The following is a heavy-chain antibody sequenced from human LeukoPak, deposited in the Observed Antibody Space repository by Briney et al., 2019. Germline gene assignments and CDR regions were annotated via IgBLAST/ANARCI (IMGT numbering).Heavy chain of an antibody. V-gene: IGHV1-8*01. CDR3: ASGYDMVALDI. CDR1: GYTFTSYD. D-gene: IGHD3-22*01. Sequence: ASVKVSCKASGYTFTSYDINWVRQATGQGLEWMGWMNPNSGNTDYAQKFQGRVTMTRNTSISTAYMELSSLRSEDTAVYYCASGYDMVALDIWGQGTMVTVSS. J-gene: IGHJ3*02. CDR2: MNPNSGNT.